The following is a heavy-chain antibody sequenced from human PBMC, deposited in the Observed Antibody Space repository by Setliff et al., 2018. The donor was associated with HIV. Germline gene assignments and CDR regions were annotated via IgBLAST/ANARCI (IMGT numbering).Heavy chain of an antibody. V-gene: IGHV1-2*06. CDR1: GYSFTDYY. J-gene: IGHJ4*02. CDR3: AKVGDYSGFGEFAALDS. Sequence: ASVKVSCKASGYSFTDYYLHWVRQAPGQGLEWVGRISPNSGGTNYAVKFQGRVTMTRDTSITTVYMAVSRLTFDDTAFYYCAKVGDYSGFGEFAALDSWGQGALVTVSS. CDR2: ISPNSGGT. D-gene: IGHD3-10*01.